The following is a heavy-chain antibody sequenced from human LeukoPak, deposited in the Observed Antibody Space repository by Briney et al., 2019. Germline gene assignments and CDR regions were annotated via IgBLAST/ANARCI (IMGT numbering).Heavy chain of an antibody. CDR3: ARRTSYIAVAGIPPML. CDR1: GDSINSLDL. V-gene: IGHV4-4*02. CDR2: MYLSGTT. Sequence: SETLSLTCTVSGDSINSLDLWSWVRQPPGKGLEWIGEMYLSGTTHSNPSVKSRVTISIDKSKNQFFLNLSSVTAADTAVYYCARRTSYIAVAGIPPMLWGQGTLVTVSS. D-gene: IGHD6-19*01. J-gene: IGHJ4*02.